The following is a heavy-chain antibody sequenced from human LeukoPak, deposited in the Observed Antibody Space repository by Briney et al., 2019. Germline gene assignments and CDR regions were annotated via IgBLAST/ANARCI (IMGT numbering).Heavy chain of an antibody. CDR1: GFTISNYA. D-gene: IGHD6-13*01. Sequence: GGSLRLSCAASGFTISNYAMTWVRQAPGKGLEWVSTITSETITLYAHSVKGRFTVSRDNSKNTLHLQMNSLRADDTAIYYCAKDLNMAAAHIRMDVWGQGTTVTVSS. CDR2: ITSETIT. CDR3: AKDLNMAAAHIRMDV. J-gene: IGHJ6*02. V-gene: IGHV3-23*01.